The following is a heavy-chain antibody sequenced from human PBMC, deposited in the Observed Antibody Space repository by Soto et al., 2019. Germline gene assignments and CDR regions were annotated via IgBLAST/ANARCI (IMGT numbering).Heavy chain of an antibody. D-gene: IGHD1-26*01. J-gene: IGHJ4*02. CDR2: ISAYNGNT. V-gene: IGHV1-18*01. CDR3: ARNARELLLPQN. Sequence: ASVKVSCKASGYTFTSYAMHWVRQAPGQRLEWMGWISAYNGNTNYAQKLQGRVTMTTDTSTSTAYMELRSLRSDDTAVYYCARNARELLLPQNWGQGTLVTVSS. CDR1: GYTFTSYA.